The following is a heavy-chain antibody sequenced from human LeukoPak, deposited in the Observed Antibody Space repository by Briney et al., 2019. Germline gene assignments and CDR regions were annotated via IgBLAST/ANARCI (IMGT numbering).Heavy chain of an antibody. CDR2: IIPIFGTA. D-gene: IGHD5-18*01. V-gene: IGHV1-69*13. J-gene: IGHJ6*03. CDR3: ATLRGGGDGRFQLWTDLGPESYMDV. Sequence: SVKVSCKASGYTFTSYGISWVRQAPGQGLEWMGGIIPIFGTANYAQKFQGRVTITADESTSTAYMELSSLRSEDTAVYYCATLRGGGDGRFQLWTDLGPESYMDVWGKGTTVTISS. CDR1: GYTFTSYG.